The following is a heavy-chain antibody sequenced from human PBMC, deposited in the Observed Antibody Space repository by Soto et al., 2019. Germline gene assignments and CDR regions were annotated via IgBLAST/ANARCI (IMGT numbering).Heavy chain of an antibody. CDR1: GYSFTSYW. CDR2: IYAGDSDT. V-gene: IGHV5-51*01. Sequence: GESLKISCKGSGYSFTSYWIGWVRQMPGKGLEWMGIIYAGDSDTRYRPSFQGQVTISVDKSISTAYLQWSSLKASDTAMYYCARQYYYDTSGYYPLDHWGHGTQVTVSS. D-gene: IGHD3-22*01. CDR3: ARQYYYDTSGYYPLDH. J-gene: IGHJ4*01.